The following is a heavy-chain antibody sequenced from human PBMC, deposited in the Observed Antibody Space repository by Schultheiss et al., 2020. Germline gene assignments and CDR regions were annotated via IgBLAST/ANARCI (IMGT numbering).Heavy chain of an antibody. Sequence: SQTLSLTCTVSGASVSSGSYYWSWIRQPPGSGLEWIGYIYYSGSATYKPSLKSRVTISVDTSENQFSLSLTSVTAADAAVYYCARYSSTSRDAFDIWGQGTMVTVSS. D-gene: IGHD2-2*01. J-gene: IGHJ3*02. V-gene: IGHV4-61*01. CDR1: GASVSSGSYY. CDR2: IYYSGSA. CDR3: ARYSSTSRDAFDI.